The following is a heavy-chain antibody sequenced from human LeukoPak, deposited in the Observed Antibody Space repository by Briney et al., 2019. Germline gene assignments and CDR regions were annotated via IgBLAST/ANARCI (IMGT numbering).Heavy chain of an antibody. D-gene: IGHD3-3*01. CDR3: ARGVLRFYGMDV. V-gene: IGHV4-59*01. Sequence: SSQTLSLTCTVSGGSISSYYWSWIRQPPGKGLEWIGYIYYSGSTNYNPSLKSRVTISVDTSKNQFSVKLSSVTAADTAVYYCARGVLRFYGMDVWGQGTTVTVSS. CDR1: GGSISSYY. CDR2: IYYSGST. J-gene: IGHJ6*02.